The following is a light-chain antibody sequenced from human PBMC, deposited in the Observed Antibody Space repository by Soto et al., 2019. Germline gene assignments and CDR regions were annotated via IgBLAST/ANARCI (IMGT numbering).Light chain of an antibody. CDR3: SSNTSASTLLYL. CDR2: GVT. V-gene: IGLV2-14*01. Sequence: QSALTQPASVSGSPGQSITISCTGTSSDVGGYNYVSWYQQHPGIAPKLLIYGVTNRPSGVSPRFSGSKSGNTASLTISGLQAEDEADYHCSSNTSASTLLYLFGTGTKLTVL. J-gene: IGLJ1*01. CDR1: SSDVGGYNY.